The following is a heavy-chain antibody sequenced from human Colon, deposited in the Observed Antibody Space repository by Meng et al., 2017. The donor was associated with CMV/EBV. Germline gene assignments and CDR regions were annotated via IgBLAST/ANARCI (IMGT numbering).Heavy chain of an antibody. Sequence: GGTITESNRYWGWVRQHPGKALESVGYVWHYGTVKYNPSLKSRLSISIDTSNSRFSLQLTSLTTADTAVYYCAKAAGGNPPYFVSWGPGALVTVSS. J-gene: IGHJ4*02. D-gene: IGHD4-23*01. CDR3: AKAAGGNPPYFVS. V-gene: IGHV4-61*05. CDR1: GGTITESNRY. CDR2: VWHYGTV.